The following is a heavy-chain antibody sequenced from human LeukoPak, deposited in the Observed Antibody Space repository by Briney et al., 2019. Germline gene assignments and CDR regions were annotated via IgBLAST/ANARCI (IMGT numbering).Heavy chain of an antibody. CDR1: GFSFSSYW. V-gene: IGHV3-74*01. CDR2: IRNDGGSA. J-gene: IGHJ4*02. CDR3: AKDIHNWGSDY. Sequence: GGSLRLSCAASGFSFSSYWMHWVRRAPGKGLVWVSRIRNDGGSASYADSVKGRFTISRDNSKNTLFLQISSLRAEDTAVYFCAKDIHNWGSDYWGQGTLVTVSS. D-gene: IGHD7-27*01.